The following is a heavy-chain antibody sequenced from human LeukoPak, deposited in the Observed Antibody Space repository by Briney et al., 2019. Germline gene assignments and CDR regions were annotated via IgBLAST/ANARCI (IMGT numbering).Heavy chain of an antibody. Sequence: GGSLRLSCAASGFTFDDYGMSWVRQGPGKGLEWVSGINWNGGSTGYADSVKGRFTISRDNAKNSLYLQMNSLRAEDTALYYCARVMAVAGSLDAFDIWGQGTMVTVSS. J-gene: IGHJ3*02. CDR2: INWNGGST. CDR1: GFTFDDYG. CDR3: ARVMAVAGSLDAFDI. D-gene: IGHD6-13*01. V-gene: IGHV3-20*04.